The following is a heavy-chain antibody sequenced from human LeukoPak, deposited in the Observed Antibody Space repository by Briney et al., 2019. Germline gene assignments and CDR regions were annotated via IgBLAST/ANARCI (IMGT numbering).Heavy chain of an antibody. J-gene: IGHJ4*02. Sequence: GGSLRLSCAASGFTFSSYAMHWVRQAPGKGLEWVAVISYDGSNKYYADSVKGRFTISRDNSKNTLYLQMNSLRAEDTAVYYCASTHYDFWSGYDYWGQGTLVTVSS. D-gene: IGHD3-3*01. CDR3: ASTHYDFWSGYDY. CDR1: GFTFSSYA. CDR2: ISYDGSNK. V-gene: IGHV3-30-3*01.